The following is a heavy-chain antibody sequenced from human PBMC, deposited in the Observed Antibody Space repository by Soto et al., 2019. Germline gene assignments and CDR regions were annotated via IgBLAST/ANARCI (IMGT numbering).Heavy chain of an antibody. D-gene: IGHD2-21*01. J-gene: IGHJ4*02. CDR1: GGTFNTYT. CDR2: VIPILDMA. CDR3: VITYCRDNSCPRDFDF. Sequence: QVQVVQSGAEVKKPESSVKVSCKPSGGTFNTYTVNWLRLAPGHGLEWMGRVIPILDMANYAQRFQDRVTITADRSTFTASMELNSVTSDDTAVYYYVITYCRDNSCPRDFDFWGPGTRVTVSS. V-gene: IGHV1-69*02.